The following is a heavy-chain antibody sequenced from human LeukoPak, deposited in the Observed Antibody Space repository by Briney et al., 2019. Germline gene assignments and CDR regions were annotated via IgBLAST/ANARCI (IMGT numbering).Heavy chain of an antibody. V-gene: IGHV3-30*18. J-gene: IGHJ4*02. D-gene: IGHD3-22*01. CDR2: ISYDGSKK. CDR3: AKGYYDSSGYAQPLDY. Sequence: GGSLRLSCAASGFTFSSYGMHWVRQAPGKGLEWVAVISYDGSKKYYADSVKGRFTISRDNSKNTLYLQMNSLRAEDTAVYYCAKGYYDSSGYAQPLDYWGQGTLVTVSS. CDR1: GFTFSSYG.